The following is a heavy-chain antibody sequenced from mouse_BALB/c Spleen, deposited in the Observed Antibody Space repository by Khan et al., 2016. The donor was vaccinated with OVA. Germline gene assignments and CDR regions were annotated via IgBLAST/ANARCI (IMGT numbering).Heavy chain of an antibody. CDR3: ARAYYRFDGYYAMDY. Sequence: QVQLKESGPGLVAPSQSLSITCTVSGFSLSRYNIHWVRQPPGKGLEWLGVIWGGGGTDYNSTLKSRLRIRKDNSKSQVLLKMNSLQTDDTAIYYCARAYYRFDGYYAMDYWGQGTSVTVSS. V-gene: IGHV2-6-4*01. J-gene: IGHJ4*01. CDR1: GFSLSRYN. D-gene: IGHD2-14*01. CDR2: IWGGGGT.